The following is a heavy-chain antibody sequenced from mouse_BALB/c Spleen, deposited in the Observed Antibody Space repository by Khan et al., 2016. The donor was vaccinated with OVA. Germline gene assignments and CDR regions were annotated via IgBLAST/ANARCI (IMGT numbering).Heavy chain of an antibody. J-gene: IGHJ4*01. CDR3: ARQPYYHYNIMDY. V-gene: IGHV2-6-1*01. CDR1: GFSLTNYG. D-gene: IGHD2-10*01. CDR2: IWNDGNT. Sequence: VQLQESGPGLVAPSQSLSITCTISGFSLTNYGVHWVRQPPGKGLEWLVVIWNDGNTAYNSALKSRLTIIKDNSKSQVFLKMNSLQTDDTAMYFCARQPYYHYNIMDYWGQGTSVTVSS.